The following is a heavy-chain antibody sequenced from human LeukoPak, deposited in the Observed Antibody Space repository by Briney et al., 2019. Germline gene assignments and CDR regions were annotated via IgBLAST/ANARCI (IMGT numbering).Heavy chain of an antibody. CDR1: GYSFTSYW. CDR2: IYPGDSDT. Sequence: GESLKISCKGSGYSFTSYWFGWVRQMPGKGLEWMGIIYPGDSDTRYSPSFQGQVTISADKSISTAYLQWSSLKASDTAMYYCARHLAGLYSGYDYFDYWGQGTLVTVSS. J-gene: IGHJ4*02. V-gene: IGHV5-51*01. D-gene: IGHD5-12*01. CDR3: ARHLAGLYSGYDYFDY.